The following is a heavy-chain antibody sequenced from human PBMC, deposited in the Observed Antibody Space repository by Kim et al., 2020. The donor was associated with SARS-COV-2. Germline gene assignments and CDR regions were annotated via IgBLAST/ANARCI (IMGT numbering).Heavy chain of an antibody. Sequence: SETLSLTCTVSGGSISSSSYYWGWIRQPPGKGLEWIGSIYYSGSTYYNPSLKSRVTISVDTSKNQFSLKLSSVTAADTAVYYCARHPVMVRGVINWFDPWGQGTLVTVSS. CDR3: ARHPVMVRGVINWFDP. CDR2: IYYSGST. J-gene: IGHJ5*02. V-gene: IGHV4-39*01. CDR1: GGSISSSSYY. D-gene: IGHD3-10*01.